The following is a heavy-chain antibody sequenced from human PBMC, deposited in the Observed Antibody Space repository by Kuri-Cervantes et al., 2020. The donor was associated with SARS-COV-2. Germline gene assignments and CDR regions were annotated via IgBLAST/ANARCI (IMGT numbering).Heavy chain of an antibody. CDR1: GYSISSGYY. J-gene: IGHJ3*02. CDR2: IYYSGST. CDR3: ARRARPDAFDI. V-gene: IGHV4-38-2*01. Sequence: SETLSLTCAVSGYSISSGYYWGWIRQLPGKGLEWIGSIYYSGSTYYNPSLKSRVTISVDTSKNQFSLKLSSVTAADTAVYYCARRARPDAFDIWGQGTMVTVSS.